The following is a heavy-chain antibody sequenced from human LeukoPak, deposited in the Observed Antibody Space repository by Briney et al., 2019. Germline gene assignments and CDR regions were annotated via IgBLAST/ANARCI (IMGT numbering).Heavy chain of an antibody. V-gene: IGHV3-30-3*01. D-gene: IGHD3-3*01. J-gene: IGHJ4*02. CDR3: AREGTPLWSGSYYFDY. CDR2: ISYDGSNK. CDR1: GFTFSSYA. Sequence: GRSLRLSCAASGFTFSSYAMHWVRQAPGKGLEWVAVISYDGSNKYYADSVKGRFTISRDNSKNTLYLQMNSLRAEDTAVYYCAREGTPLWSGSYYFDYWGQGTLVTVSS.